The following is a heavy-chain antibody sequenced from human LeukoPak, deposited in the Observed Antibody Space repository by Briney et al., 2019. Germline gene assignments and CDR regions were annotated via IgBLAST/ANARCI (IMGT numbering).Heavy chain of an antibody. J-gene: IGHJ5*02. CDR1: GFTFSSDA. CDR3: ARGDRGTAAGNNWFNP. Sequence: GRSLRLSCVASGFTFSSDAMHWVRQAPGKGLEWVAVISYDGKEKYHADSVKGRFTISRDNSKNTLYLQMNSLRVEDTAVYYCARGDRGTAAGNNWFNPWGQGTLVTISS. CDR2: ISYDGKEK. V-gene: IGHV3-30*04. D-gene: IGHD6-13*01.